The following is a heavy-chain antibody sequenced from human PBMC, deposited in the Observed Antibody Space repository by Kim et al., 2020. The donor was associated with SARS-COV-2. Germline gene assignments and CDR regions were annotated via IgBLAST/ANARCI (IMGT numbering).Heavy chain of an antibody. V-gene: IGHV3-30*04. J-gene: IGHJ5*02. CDR3: AREEGYCSSTSCYAGGWFDP. Sequence: GGSLRLSCAASGFTFSSYAMHWVRQAPGKGLEWVAVISYDGSNKYYADSVKGRFTISRDNSKNTLYLQMNSLRAEDTAVYYCAREEGYCSSTSCYAGGWFDPWGQGTLVTVSS. CDR2: ISYDGSNK. D-gene: IGHD2-2*01. CDR1: GFTFSSYA.